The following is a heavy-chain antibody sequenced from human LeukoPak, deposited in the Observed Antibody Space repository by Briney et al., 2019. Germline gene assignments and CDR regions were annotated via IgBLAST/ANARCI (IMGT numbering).Heavy chain of an antibody. Sequence: ASVKVSCKASGYTFTSYYMHWVRQAPGQGLEWMGIINPSGGSTSYAQKFQGRVTMTRDTSTSTVYMELSSLRSEDTAIYYCARDPRSVIAPAAADFWGQGTLVTVSS. J-gene: IGHJ4*02. CDR1: GYTFTSYY. V-gene: IGHV1-46*01. D-gene: IGHD2-2*01. CDR3: ARDPRSVIAPAAADF. CDR2: INPSGGST.